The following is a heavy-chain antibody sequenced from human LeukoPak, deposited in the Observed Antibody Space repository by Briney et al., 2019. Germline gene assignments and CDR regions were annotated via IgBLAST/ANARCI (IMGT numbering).Heavy chain of an antibody. D-gene: IGHD4-23*01. V-gene: IGHV4-34*01. Sequence: PSETLSLTCAVYGGSFSGYYWSWIRQPPGKGLEWIGEINHSGSTNYNPSLKSRVTISVDTSKNQFSLKLSSVTAADTAVYYCARSVSYAGYFQHWGQGTLVTVSS. CDR1: GGSFSGYY. CDR3: ARSVSYAGYFQH. J-gene: IGHJ1*01. CDR2: INHSGST.